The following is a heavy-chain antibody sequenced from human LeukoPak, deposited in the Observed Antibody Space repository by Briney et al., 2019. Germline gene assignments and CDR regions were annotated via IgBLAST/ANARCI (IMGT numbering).Heavy chain of an antibody. CDR1: GGTFSSYA. J-gene: IGHJ4*02. Sequence: ASVKVSCKASGGTFSSYAISWVRQAPGQGLEWMGGIIPIFGTANYAQKFQGRVTITTDTPTNTAYMELRSLRSDDTAVYYCARDRYYFDSSDYYFFDYWGQGTLVTVSS. D-gene: IGHD3-22*01. CDR3: ARDRYYFDSSDYYFFDY. V-gene: IGHV1-69*05. CDR2: IIPIFGTA.